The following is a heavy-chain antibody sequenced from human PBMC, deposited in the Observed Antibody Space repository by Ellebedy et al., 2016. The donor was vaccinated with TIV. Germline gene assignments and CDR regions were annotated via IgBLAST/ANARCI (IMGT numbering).Heavy chain of an antibody. D-gene: IGHD3-9*01. CDR2: ISSSGDHG. CDR3: ARETGMDV. J-gene: IGHJ6*02. Sequence: GESLKISCAASGFAFSAYTFIWVRQPPGKGLEWVSSISSSGDHGYYADSVKGRFTMSRDNAENSLYLQMDSLRDEDTAVYYCARETGMDVWGQGTTVTVSS. CDR1: GFAFSAYT. V-gene: IGHV3-21*01.